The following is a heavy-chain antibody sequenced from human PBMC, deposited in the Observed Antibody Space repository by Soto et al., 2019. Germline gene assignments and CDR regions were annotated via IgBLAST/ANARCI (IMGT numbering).Heavy chain of an antibody. Sequence: SVKVSCKASGGTFSSYAISWVRQAPVQGLEWMGGIIPIFGTANYSQKFQGRVTVTADESTSTAYMELSSLRSEDTAVYHCARVGLYCTNGVCPYYGMDVWGQGTTVTVSS. CDR1: GGTFSSYA. D-gene: IGHD2-8*01. CDR3: ARVGLYCTNGVCPYYGMDV. CDR2: IIPIFGTA. J-gene: IGHJ6*02. V-gene: IGHV1-69*01.